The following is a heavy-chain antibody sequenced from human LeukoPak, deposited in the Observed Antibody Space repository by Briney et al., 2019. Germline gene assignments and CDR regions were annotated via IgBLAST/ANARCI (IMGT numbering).Heavy chain of an antibody. CDR1: GFTFEDHV. CDR3: AKDLGGSATTV. J-gene: IGHJ4*02. V-gene: IGHV3-9*01. D-gene: IGHD2-2*01. Sequence: PGGSLRLSCAASGFTFEDHVMHGVRQAPGKGLEWVSSISWSGDRMGYADAVKGRFTISRDNAKNSLFLQMNSLRVEDTALYYCAKDLGGSATTVWGQGTLVTVSS. CDR2: ISWSGDRM.